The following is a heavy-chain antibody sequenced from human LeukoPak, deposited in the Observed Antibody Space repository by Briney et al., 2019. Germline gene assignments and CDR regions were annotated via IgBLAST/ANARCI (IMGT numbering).Heavy chain of an antibody. CDR2: IYYSGST. CDR1: GGSISSISSNSYH. V-gene: IGHV4-39*01. CDR3: ASKVYYYDSSGYYQHFDY. J-gene: IGHJ4*02. Sequence: SETLSLTCIVSGGSISSISSNSYHWGWIRQPPGKGLEWIGSIYYSGSTYYNPSLKSRVTISMDTSKNQFSLKLSSVTAADTAVYYCASKVYYYDSSGYYQHFDYWGQGTLVTVSS. D-gene: IGHD3-22*01.